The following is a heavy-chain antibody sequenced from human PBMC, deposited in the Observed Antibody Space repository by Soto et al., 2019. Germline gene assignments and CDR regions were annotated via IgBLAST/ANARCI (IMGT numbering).Heavy chain of an antibody. CDR1: GFICSSYD. Sequence: GGSLRLSCAVSGFICSSYDMSWVRQAPGKGLEWVSTILVGGSPHYEDSVKGRFTISRDTSKNTMYLQMNSLTAGDTAVYYCAKATATSGGAFEIYGQGAMVTVSS. CDR2: ILVGGSP. D-gene: IGHD1-1*01. V-gene: IGHV3-23*01. CDR3: AKATATSGGAFEI. J-gene: IGHJ3*02.